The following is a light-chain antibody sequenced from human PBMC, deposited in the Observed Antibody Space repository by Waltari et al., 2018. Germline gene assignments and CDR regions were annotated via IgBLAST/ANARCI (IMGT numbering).Light chain of an antibody. J-gene: IGLJ1*01. V-gene: IGLV2-14*03. CDR3: TSHTSSYTYV. Sequence: QSALTQPASVSASPGQSITICCTVTTSDGGGSAFVLWYQQHPGKAPKLMIYDVSYRPSGVSDRFFGSKSGNTASLTISGLQAADEADYYCTSHTSSYTYVFGTGTKVTVL. CDR2: DVS. CDR1: TSDGGGSAF.